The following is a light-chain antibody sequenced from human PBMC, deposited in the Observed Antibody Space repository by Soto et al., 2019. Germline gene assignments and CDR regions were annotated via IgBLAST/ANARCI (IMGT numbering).Light chain of an antibody. CDR3: QQANTFPT. CDR1: QDIRSW. Sequence: DIQMTQSPSTLSASVGDRVTITCRASQDIRSWLAWYQQKPGKAPNLLIYAASTLRSGVSSRFSGSGSGTDFTLTISSLQAEDFAVYYCQQANTFPTFGQGTKVDIK. CDR2: AAS. J-gene: IGKJ1*01. V-gene: IGKV1-12*01.